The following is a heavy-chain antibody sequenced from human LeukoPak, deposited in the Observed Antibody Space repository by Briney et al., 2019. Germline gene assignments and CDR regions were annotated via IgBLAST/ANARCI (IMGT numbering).Heavy chain of an antibody. J-gene: IGHJ4*02. D-gene: IGHD5-24*01. Sequence: PGGSLRLSCAASGFTVSSNYMSWVRQAPGKGLEWVSVIYSGGSTYYADSVKGRFTISRDNSKNTLYLQMNSLRAEDTAVYYCASEPIGVEMATDRRNYWGQGTLVTVSS. CDR3: ASEPIGVEMATDRRNY. V-gene: IGHV3-66*01. CDR2: IYSGGST. CDR1: GFTVSSNY.